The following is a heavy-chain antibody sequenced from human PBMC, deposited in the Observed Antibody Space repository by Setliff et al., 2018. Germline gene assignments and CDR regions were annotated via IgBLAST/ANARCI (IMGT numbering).Heavy chain of an antibody. Sequence: SETLSLTCSVSGASVSNVNYYWGWIRQPPGKGLEWVGSIYYSGKTYSNPSFKSRVTMSVDKSKNQFSLKLASVTAADRAVYYCARIAYSDFWRGFGVGAFDLWGHGSVVTVSS. CDR2: IYYSGKT. J-gene: IGHJ3*01. CDR1: GASVSNVNYY. D-gene: IGHD3-3*01. V-gene: IGHV4-39*01. CDR3: ARIAYSDFWRGFGVGAFDL.